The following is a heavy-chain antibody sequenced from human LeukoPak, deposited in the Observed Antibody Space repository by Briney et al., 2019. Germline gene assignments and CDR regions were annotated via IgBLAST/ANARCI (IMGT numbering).Heavy chain of an antibody. V-gene: IGHV3-30*03. CDR2: ISYDGSNK. CDR1: GFTFSSYG. CDR3: AREPDYGDYALDY. D-gene: IGHD4-17*01. Sequence: SGGSLRLSCAASGFTFSSYGMHWVRQAPGKGLEWEAVISYDGSNKYYADSVKGRFTISRDNSKNTLYLQMNSLRAEDTAVYYCAREPDYGDYALDYWGQGTLVTVSS. J-gene: IGHJ4*02.